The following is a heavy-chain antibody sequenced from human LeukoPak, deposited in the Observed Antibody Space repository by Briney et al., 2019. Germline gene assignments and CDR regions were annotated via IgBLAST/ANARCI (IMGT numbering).Heavy chain of an antibody. D-gene: IGHD3-10*01. V-gene: IGHV3-30*03. CDR3: ARDGEDYYGSGSYPDY. CDR1: GFTFSSYW. Sequence: GGSLRLSCAASGFTFSSYWMNWARQAPGKGLEWVAVISYDGSNKYYADSVKGRFTISRDNSKNTLYLQMNSLRAEDTAVYYCARDGEDYYGSGSYPDYWGQGTLVTVSS. CDR2: ISYDGSNK. J-gene: IGHJ4*02.